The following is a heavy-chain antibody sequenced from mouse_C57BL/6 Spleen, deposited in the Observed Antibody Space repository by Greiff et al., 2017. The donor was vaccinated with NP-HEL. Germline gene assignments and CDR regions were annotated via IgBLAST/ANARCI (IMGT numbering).Heavy chain of an antibody. J-gene: IGHJ4*01. V-gene: IGHV1-64*01. CDR2: IHPNSGST. Sequence: QVQLQQPGAELVKPGASVKLSCKASGYTFTSYWMHWVKQRPGQGLEWIGVIHPNSGSTNYNEKFKSKATLTVDKSSSTAYMQLSSLTSEDSAVYYCARYYYGSSYAMDYWGQGTSVTVSS. CDR1: GYTFTSYW. CDR3: ARYYYGSSYAMDY. D-gene: IGHD1-1*01.